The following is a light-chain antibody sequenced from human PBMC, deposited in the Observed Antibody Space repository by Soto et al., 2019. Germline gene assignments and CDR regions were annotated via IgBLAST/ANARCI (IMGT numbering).Light chain of an antibody. CDR3: QQDGSSPVT. CDR1: QSVSSSF. V-gene: IGKV3-20*01. J-gene: IGKJ4*01. Sequence: EIVLTPSPGTLSLSPGEGATLSCRASQSVSSSFLAWYQQKPGQAPRLLIYGASSRATGIPDRFSGSGSGTDFTLTISRLEPEDCAVYYCQQDGSSPVTFGGGTKVEIK. CDR2: GAS.